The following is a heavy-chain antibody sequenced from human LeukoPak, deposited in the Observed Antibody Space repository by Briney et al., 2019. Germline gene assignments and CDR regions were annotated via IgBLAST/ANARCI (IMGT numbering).Heavy chain of an antibody. Sequence: SETLSLTCTVSGYSISGGYYWGWIRQPPGKGLEWIGSLFHTGNTYYNPSLKSRVTMSVDPSKNRFSLKLSSVTAADTAVYYCARNDAVATTDPHYFDYWGQGTLVTVSS. J-gene: IGHJ4*02. V-gene: IGHV4-38-2*02. CDR3: ARNDAVATTDPHYFDY. CDR1: GYSISGGYY. CDR2: LFHTGNT. D-gene: IGHD5-12*01.